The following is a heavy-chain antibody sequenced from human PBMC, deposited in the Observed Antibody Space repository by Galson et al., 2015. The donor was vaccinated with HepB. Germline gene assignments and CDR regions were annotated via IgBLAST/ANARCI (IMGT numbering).Heavy chain of an antibody. J-gene: IGHJ4*02. D-gene: IGHD6-13*01. Sequence: SLRLSCAASGFTVSSNYMAWVRQAPGKGLEWVSVFSGSGSTYCADSVKGRFTVSRDTSKNTLYLQMNSLRAEDTAVYYCAGSSRKYYFEYWGQGTLVTVSS. CDR1: GFTVSSNY. CDR3: AGSSRKYYFEY. V-gene: IGHV3-66*01. CDR2: FSGSGST.